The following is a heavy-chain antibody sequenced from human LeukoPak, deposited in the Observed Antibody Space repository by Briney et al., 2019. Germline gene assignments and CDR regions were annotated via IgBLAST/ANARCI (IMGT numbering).Heavy chain of an antibody. CDR2: ISSSSSTI. J-gene: IGHJ4*02. CDR3: ARDHYFDY. V-gene: IGHV3-48*04. Sequence: WVRQAPGKGLEWVSYISSSSSTIYYADSVKGRFTISRDNAKNSLYLQMNSLRAEDTAVYYCARDHYFDYWGQGTLVTVSS.